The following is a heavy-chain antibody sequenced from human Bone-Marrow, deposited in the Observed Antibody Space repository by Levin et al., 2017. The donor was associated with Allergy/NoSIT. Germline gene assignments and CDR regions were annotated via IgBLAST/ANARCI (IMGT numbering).Heavy chain of an antibody. CDR1: GDSLTSHY. V-gene: IGHV4-59*11. D-gene: IGHD6-13*01. Sequence: SQTLSLTCTVSGDSLTSHYWGWIRQSPGKGLEWIGFIYYGGRTNYNPSLKSRVRISVDTSKNQFSLRLATVTAADTAVYYCAKVDSSSWNPPEYYFDCWGQGALVAVSS. CDR3: AKVDSSSWNPPEYYFDC. J-gene: IGHJ4*02. CDR2: IYYGGRT.